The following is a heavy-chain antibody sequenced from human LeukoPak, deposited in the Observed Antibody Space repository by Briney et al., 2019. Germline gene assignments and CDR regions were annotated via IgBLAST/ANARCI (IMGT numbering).Heavy chain of an antibody. V-gene: IGHV1-46*01. J-gene: IGHJ4*02. D-gene: IGHD5-24*01. CDR1: GYTFSSYY. CDR3: ARGFPLRDRGWLQFRPDYFDY. Sequence: ASVKVSCKASGYTFSSYYIHWVRQAPGQGLEWMGIINPSGGSTSYPQKFQGRVTVTRDMSTSTVYMELSSLKSEDTAVYYCARGFPLRDRGWLQFRPDYFDYWGQGTLVTVSS. CDR2: INPSGGST.